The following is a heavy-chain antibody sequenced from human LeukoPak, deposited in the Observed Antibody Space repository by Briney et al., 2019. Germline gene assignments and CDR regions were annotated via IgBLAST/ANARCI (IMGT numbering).Heavy chain of an antibody. J-gene: IGHJ5*02. Sequence: GRSLRLSCAASGFTFSSYGMHWVRQAPGKGLEWVAVIWSDGSNKYCADSVKGRFTISRDNSKNTLYLQMNSLRAEDTAVYYCARGGRFCSGGSCYNWFDPWGQGTLVTVSS. V-gene: IGHV3-33*01. D-gene: IGHD2-15*01. CDR2: IWSDGSNK. CDR3: ARGGRFCSGGSCYNWFDP. CDR1: GFTFSSYG.